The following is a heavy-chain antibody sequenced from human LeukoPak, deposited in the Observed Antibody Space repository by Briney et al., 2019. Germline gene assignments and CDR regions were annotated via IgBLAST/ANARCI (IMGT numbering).Heavy chain of an antibody. V-gene: IGHV4-39*07. CDR3: ARARSPGSYSPKGPFDY. Sequence: WVRQPPGEGLEWIGSIYSGGSTFYNPSLKSRITISVDTSKNQFSLKLTSVTAADTAVYYCARARSPGSYSPKGPFDYWGQGTLVTVSS. J-gene: IGHJ4*02. CDR2: IYSGGST. D-gene: IGHD1-26*01.